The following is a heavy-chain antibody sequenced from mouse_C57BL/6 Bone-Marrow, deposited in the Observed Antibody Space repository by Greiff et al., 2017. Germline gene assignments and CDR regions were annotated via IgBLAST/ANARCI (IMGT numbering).Heavy chain of an antibody. Sequence: VQLQESGAELVKPGASVKLSCKASGYIFTEYTIHWVKQRSGQGLEWIGWFYPGRGSIKYNERFKDKATLTADKSSNTVYMELSRLTSEDSAVYFCARHERYYDYEGYFDYWGQGTTLTVSS. CDR2: FYPGRGSI. CDR3: ARHERYYDYEGYFDY. V-gene: IGHV1-62-2*01. CDR1: GYIFTEYT. D-gene: IGHD2-4*01. J-gene: IGHJ2*01.